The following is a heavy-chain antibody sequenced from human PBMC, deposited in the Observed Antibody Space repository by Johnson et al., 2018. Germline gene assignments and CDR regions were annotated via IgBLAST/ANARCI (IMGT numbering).Heavy chain of an antibody. J-gene: IGHJ6*03. V-gene: IGHV3-11*04. CDR1: GFTFSDYY. CDR2: ISNSGSTI. D-gene: IGHD3-3*01. Sequence: VQLLESGGGVVQPGRSLRLSCAASGFTFSDYYMSWIRQAPGKGLEWISYISNSGSTIYYADSVKGRFTISRDNAKNSLYLQMNSLRAEETAVYYCARDPVTNVGVVYYYYYYMDVWGKGTTVTVSS. CDR3: ARDPVTNVGVVYYYYYYMDV.